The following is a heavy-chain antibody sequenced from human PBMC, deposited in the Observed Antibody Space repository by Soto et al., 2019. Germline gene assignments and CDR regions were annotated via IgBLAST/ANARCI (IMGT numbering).Heavy chain of an antibody. CDR2: IYYSGST. V-gene: IGHV4-31*03. CDR3: ATRYLNGDLIGTSDYGMDV. CDR1: GGSISSGGYY. Sequence: SETLSLTCTFSGGSISSGGYYWSWIRQHPGKGLEWIGYIYYSGSTYYNPSLKSRVTISVDTSKNQFSLKLSSVTAADTAVYYCATRYLNGDLIGTSDYGMDVWGQGTTVTVSS. J-gene: IGHJ6*02. D-gene: IGHD4-17*01.